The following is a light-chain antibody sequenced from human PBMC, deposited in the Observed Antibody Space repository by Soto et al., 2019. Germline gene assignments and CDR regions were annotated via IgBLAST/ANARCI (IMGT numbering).Light chain of an antibody. CDR1: QSISSW. J-gene: IGKJ4*01. CDR3: QQYNSYPLT. Sequence: DIQMTQSPSTLSASVGDRVTITCRASQSISSWLAWYQQKPGKAPKLLIYKASSLESGVPSRVSGSGSGTESTLTISSLQPDDFATYYCQQYNSYPLTFGGGTKVE. CDR2: KAS. V-gene: IGKV1-5*03.